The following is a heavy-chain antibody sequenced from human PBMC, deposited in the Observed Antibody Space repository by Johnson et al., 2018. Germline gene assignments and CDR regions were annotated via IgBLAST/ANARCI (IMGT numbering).Heavy chain of an antibody. J-gene: IGHJ6*02. CDR3: ARNWVTHHYYYYGMDV. D-gene: IGHD3-16*01. Sequence: VQLQESGGGFAQPGGSLRLSCAASGFTFSSYWMHWVRQVSGKGLVWVSRINADGTGTGYADSVKGRFTISRDNARNPLYLQMNSLRAEDTAVYYCARNWVTHHYYYYGMDVWGQGTTVTVSS. CDR2: INADGTGT. V-gene: IGHV3-74*01. CDR1: GFTFSSYW.